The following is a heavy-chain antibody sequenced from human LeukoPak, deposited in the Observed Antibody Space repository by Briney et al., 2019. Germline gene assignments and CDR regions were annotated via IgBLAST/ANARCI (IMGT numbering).Heavy chain of an antibody. V-gene: IGHV5-51*01. CDR3: ARGRGTGSPIGPRYFDL. J-gene: IGHJ2*01. CDR2: IYPADSDT. CDR1: GYLFTSYW. D-gene: IGHD3-10*01. Sequence: GESLRISCKGSGYLFTSYWIAWVRQMPGKGLEWMGIIYPADSDTRYSPSFQGQVTISADKSISTAFLRWTSLKASDTAIYYCARGRGTGSPIGPRYFDLWGRGTLVTVSS.